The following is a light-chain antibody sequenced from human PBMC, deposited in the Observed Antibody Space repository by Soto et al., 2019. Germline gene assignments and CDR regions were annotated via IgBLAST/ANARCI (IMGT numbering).Light chain of an antibody. V-gene: IGKV3-20*01. CDR2: AAS. CDR3: QQYGSSPIT. Sequence: EIVLTQSPGTLSLSPGQRVTLSCRASQSVANSFLAWYQQRPGQAPRLLIYAASIRATGIPDRFSGSGSGTDFTLTIIRLEPEDVAVFYCQQYGSSPITFGQGTRLDIE. J-gene: IGKJ5*01. CDR1: QSVANSF.